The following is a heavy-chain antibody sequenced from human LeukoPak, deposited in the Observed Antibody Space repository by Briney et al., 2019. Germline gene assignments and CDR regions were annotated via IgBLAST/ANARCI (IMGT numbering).Heavy chain of an antibody. D-gene: IGHD6-13*01. CDR1: GGSISSSSHY. Sequence: KPSETLSLTCTVSGGSISSSSHYWGWIRQPPGKGLEWSGNIYYSGNTYYNPSLKSRVTMSVDTSKNQFSLKLSSVTAADTAVYYCARRKYQAAADFWGQGTLVTVSS. J-gene: IGHJ4*02. CDR2: IYYSGNT. CDR3: ARRKYQAAADF. V-gene: IGHV4-39*01.